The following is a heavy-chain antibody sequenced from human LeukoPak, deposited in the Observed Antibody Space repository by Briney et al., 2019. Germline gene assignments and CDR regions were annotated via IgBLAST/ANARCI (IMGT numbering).Heavy chain of an antibody. J-gene: IGHJ4*02. CDR3: ARGRYSGYSYGYMFRTRQYYFDY. CDR2: INHSGST. V-gene: IGHV4-34*01. D-gene: IGHD5-18*01. CDR1: GGSFSGYY. Sequence: SETLSLTCAVYGGSFSGYYWSWIRQPPGKGLEWIGEINHSGSTNYNPSLKSRVTISVDTSKNQFSLKLSSVAAADTAVYYCARGRYSGYSYGYMFRTRQYYFDYWGQGTLVTVSS.